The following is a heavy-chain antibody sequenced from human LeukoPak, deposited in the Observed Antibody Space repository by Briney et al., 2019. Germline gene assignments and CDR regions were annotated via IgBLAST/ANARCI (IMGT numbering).Heavy chain of an antibody. J-gene: IGHJ6*02. CDR3: ARAVAGVDRATYYYYGMDV. CDR2: IYTSGST. Sequence: SETLSLTCTVSGGSISSYYWSWIRQPAGKGLEGIGRIYTSGSTNYNPSLKSRVTMSVDTSKNQFSLKLSSVTAADTAVYYCARAVAGVDRATYYYYGMDVWGQGTTVTVSS. D-gene: IGHD6-19*01. CDR1: GGSISSYY. V-gene: IGHV4-4*07.